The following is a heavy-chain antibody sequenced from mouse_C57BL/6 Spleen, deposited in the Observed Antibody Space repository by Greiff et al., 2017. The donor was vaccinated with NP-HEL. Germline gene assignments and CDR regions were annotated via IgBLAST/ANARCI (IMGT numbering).Heavy chain of an antibody. CDR2: INPYNGDT. D-gene: IGHD2-3*01. CDR1: GYSFTGYF. J-gene: IGHJ4*01. V-gene: IGHV1-20*01. Sequence: EVQLQQSGPELVKPGDSVKISCKASGYSFTGYFMNWVMQSHGKSLEWIGRINPYNGDTFYNQKFKGKATLTVDKSSSTAHMELRSLTSEDSAVYYCARSAYDGYYYAMDYWGQGTSVTVSS. CDR3: ARSAYDGYYYAMDY.